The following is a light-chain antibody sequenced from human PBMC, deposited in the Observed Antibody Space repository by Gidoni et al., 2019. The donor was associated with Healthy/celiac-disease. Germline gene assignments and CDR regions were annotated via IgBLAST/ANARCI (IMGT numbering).Light chain of an antibody. V-gene: IGLV1-44*01. Sequence: QSVLTPPPSASGTPGQRVTISCSGSSSNIGSNTVNWYQQLPGTAPKLLIYSNNQPPSGVPDRFSGSKSGTSASLAISGLQSEDEADYYCAAWDDSLNGLWVFGGGTKLTVL. CDR2: SNN. CDR3: AAWDDSLNGLWV. CDR1: SSNIGSNT. J-gene: IGLJ3*02.